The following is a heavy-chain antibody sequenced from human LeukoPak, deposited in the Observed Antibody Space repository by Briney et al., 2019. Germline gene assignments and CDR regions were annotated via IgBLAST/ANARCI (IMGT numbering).Heavy chain of an antibody. CDR3: ARQIYGGNSIDY. V-gene: IGHV4-59*02. Sequence: PSETLSLTLSVAARSVVSSYLGSLRQPPGKGLEWIGYIYYSGSTNYNPSLKSRVTISVDTSKNQFSLKLSSVTAADTAVYYCARQIYGGNSIDYWGQGTLVTVSS. CDR2: IYYSGST. D-gene: IGHD4-23*01. CDR1: ARSVVSSY. J-gene: IGHJ4*02.